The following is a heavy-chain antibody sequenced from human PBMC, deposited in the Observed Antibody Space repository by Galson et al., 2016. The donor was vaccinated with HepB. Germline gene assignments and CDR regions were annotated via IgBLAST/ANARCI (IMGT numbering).Heavy chain of an antibody. V-gene: IGHV1-46*03. CDR3: AREQEYSSGSRCGAFDI. Sequence: SVKVSCKASGYTFTSFYMHWVRQAPGQGLEWMGIINPGGGSTSYAQKFQGRVTMTRDTSTSPVYMELSSLGSEDTALYYCAREQEYSSGSRCGAFDIWGQGTMFTVSS. D-gene: IGHD6-19*01. J-gene: IGHJ3*02. CDR1: GYTFTSFY. CDR2: INPGGGST.